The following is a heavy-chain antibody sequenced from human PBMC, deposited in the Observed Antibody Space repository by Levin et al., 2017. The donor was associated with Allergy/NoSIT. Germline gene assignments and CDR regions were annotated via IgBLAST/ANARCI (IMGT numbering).Heavy chain of an antibody. CDR2: ISSSSSTI. D-gene: IGHD2-21*02. CDR1: GFTFSSYS. J-gene: IGHJ6*03. CDR3: ARESEHIVVVTANDMDV. V-gene: IGHV3-48*01. Sequence: PGGSLRLSCAASGFTFSSYSMNWVRQAPGKGLEWVSYISSSSSTIYYADSVKGRFTISRDNAKNSLYLQMNSLRAEDTAVYYCARESEHIVVVTANDMDVWGKGTTVTVSS.